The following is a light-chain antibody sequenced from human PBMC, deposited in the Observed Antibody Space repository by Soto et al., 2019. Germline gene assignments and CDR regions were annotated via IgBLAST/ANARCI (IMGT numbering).Light chain of an antibody. CDR3: CAYAGSSTLV. CDR1: CSAVGRYNH. Sequence: QSALTQPASVSGSPGQSITISCTGTCSAVGRYNHVSWYQQPPGKAPKHMIYEGSKRPSGVSNRFSGSKSGNTASLTISGLQADDESDYYCCAYAGSSTLVFGGGTKLTVL. CDR2: EGS. J-gene: IGLJ2*01. V-gene: IGLV2-23*01.